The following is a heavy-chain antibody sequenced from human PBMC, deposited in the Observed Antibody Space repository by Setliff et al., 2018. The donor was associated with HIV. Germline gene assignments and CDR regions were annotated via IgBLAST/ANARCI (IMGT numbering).Heavy chain of an antibody. CDR1: GGSVSSPGYY. CDR3: ATCRHRPSNWFDP. J-gene: IGHJ5*02. V-gene: IGHV4-39*07. CDR2: VYNSGIT. Sequence: LSLTCTVSGGSVSSPGYYWGWIRQPPGKGLEWIGSVYNSGITFKNPSLRSRVTISVDRSGNQFSLRLTSVTAADTAVYYCATCRHRPSNWFDPWGQGTVVTVSS.